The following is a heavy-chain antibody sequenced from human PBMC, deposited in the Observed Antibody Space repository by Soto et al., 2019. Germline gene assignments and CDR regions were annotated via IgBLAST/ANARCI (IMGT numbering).Heavy chain of an antibody. V-gene: IGHV4-39*01. Sequence: QLQLQESGPGLVKPSETLSLTCTVSGGSISSSSYYWGWIRQPPGKGLEWIGSIYYSGSTYYNPSLKSRVTISVDTSKNQFSLKLSSVTAADTAVYYCAFGQYYDILTGYWYYYYGMDVWGQGTTVTVSS. CDR2: IYYSGST. J-gene: IGHJ6*02. CDR3: AFGQYYDILTGYWYYYYGMDV. CDR1: GGSISSSSYY. D-gene: IGHD3-9*01.